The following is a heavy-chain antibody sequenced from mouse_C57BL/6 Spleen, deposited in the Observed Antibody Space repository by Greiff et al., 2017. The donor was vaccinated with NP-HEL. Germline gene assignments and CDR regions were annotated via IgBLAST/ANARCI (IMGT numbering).Heavy chain of an antibody. J-gene: IGHJ2*01. CDR3: ARQGLYYGLDY. D-gene: IGHD2-1*01. CDR2: ISSGSSTI. CDR1: GFTFSDYG. V-gene: IGHV5-17*01. Sequence: EVKLMESGGGLVQPGGSLKLSCAASGFTFSDYGMHWVRQAPEKGLEWVAYISSGSSTIYYADTVKGRFTISRDNAKNTLFLQMTSLRSEDTAMYYCARQGLYYGLDYWGQGTTLTVSS.